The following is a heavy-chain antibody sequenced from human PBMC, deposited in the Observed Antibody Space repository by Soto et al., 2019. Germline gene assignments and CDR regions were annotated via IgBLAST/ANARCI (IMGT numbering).Heavy chain of an antibody. V-gene: IGHV2-5*02. CDR1: GFSLSTSGVG. CDR2: IYWDDDE. D-gene: IGHD1-26*01. J-gene: IGHJ4*02. Sequence: QITLKESGPTLVKPTQTLTLTCTFSGFSLSTSGVGVGWIRQPPGKALEWLATIYWDDDERYTPSLKSRLTITKDTSKNQVVLTMTNMDPVDTATYYCSHRPPSATYDYWGQGTLVTVSS. CDR3: SHRPPSATYDY.